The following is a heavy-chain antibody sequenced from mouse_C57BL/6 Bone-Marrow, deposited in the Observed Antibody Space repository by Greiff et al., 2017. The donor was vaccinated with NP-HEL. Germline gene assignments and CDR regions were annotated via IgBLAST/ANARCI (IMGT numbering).Heavy chain of an antibody. Sequence: QVQLQQPGAELVRRGTSVKLSCKASGYTFTSYWMQWVKQRPGRGMEGRGVVDPSDSYTNYNQKFKGKATLTVDTSSSTAYMQLSSLTSEDSAVYYCASPIYYDYDGDYWGQGTTLTVSS. CDR2: VDPSDSYT. J-gene: IGHJ2*01. V-gene: IGHV1-59*01. D-gene: IGHD2-4*01. CDR3: ASPIYYDYDGDY. CDR1: GYTFTSYW.